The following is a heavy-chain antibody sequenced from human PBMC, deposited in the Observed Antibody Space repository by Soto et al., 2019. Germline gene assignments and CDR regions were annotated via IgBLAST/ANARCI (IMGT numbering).Heavy chain of an antibody. D-gene: IGHD5-12*01. Sequence: GESLQISCKGSIYSFTNYWISWVRQMPGKGLEWMGRIDPSDSYTNYSPSFQGHVTISADKSISTAYLQWSSLEASDTAMYSFSGGYSAYHRLLDFSGQRTLVTGSA. V-gene: IGHV5-10-1*01. CDR2: IDPSDSYT. CDR1: IYSFTNYW. J-gene: IGHJ4*02. CDR3: SGGYSAYHRLLDF.